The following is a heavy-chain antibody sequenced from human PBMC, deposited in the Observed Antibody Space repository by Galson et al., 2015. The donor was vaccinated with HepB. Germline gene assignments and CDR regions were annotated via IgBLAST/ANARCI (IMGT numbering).Heavy chain of an antibody. J-gene: IGHJ4*02. V-gene: IGHV3-23*01. D-gene: IGHD3-10*01. Sequence: SLRLSCAASGFIFSSYVMSWVRQTPGKGLEWVSLITDSGDSTFYTDSVKGRFTISRDNSKNTLYLQMNSLRAEDTASYYCAKVIKTGSGRGYFDCWGQGTLVTVAS. CDR3: AKVIKTGSGRGYFDC. CDR2: ITDSGDST. CDR1: GFIFSSYV.